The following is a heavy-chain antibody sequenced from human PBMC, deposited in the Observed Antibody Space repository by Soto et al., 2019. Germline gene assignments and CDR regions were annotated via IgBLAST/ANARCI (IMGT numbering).Heavy chain of an antibody. D-gene: IGHD3-22*01. CDR2: INPNSGGT. Sequence: ASVKVSCKASGYTFTGYYMHWVRQAPGQGLEWMGWINPNSGGTNYAQKFQGWVTMTRDTSISTAYMELSRLRSDDTAVYYCAREPHYYDSSCPRGARDAFDIWGQGTMVTVSS. CDR1: GYTFTGYY. CDR3: AREPHYYDSSCPRGARDAFDI. V-gene: IGHV1-2*04. J-gene: IGHJ3*02.